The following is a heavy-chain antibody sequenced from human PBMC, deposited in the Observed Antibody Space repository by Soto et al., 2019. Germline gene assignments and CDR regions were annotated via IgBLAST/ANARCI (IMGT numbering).Heavy chain of an antibody. CDR3: ARDALTGTVYYGMDV. CDR1: GGSVSSGSYY. D-gene: IGHD1-7*01. CDR2: IYYSGST. J-gene: IGHJ6*02. Sequence: QVQLQESGPGLVKPSETLSLTCTVSGGSVSSGSYYWSWIRQPPGKGLEWIGYIYYSGSTNYNPCLKSRVTISVDTSKNQFSLKLSSVTAADTAVYYCARDALTGTVYYGMDVWGQGTTVTVSS. V-gene: IGHV4-61*01.